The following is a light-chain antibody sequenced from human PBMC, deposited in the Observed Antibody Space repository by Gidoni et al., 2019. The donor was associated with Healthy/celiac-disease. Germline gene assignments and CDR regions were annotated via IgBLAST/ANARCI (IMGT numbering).Light chain of an antibody. CDR1: SSNIGSNT. CDR2: SNN. J-gene: IGLJ1*01. Sequence: QSVLTQPPLASGTPGQRVTISCSGSSSNIGSNTVNWYQQLPGTAPKLLIYSNNQRPSGVPDRSSGSKSGTSASLAISGLQSEDEADYYCAAWDDSLNGYVFGTGTKVTVL. V-gene: IGLV1-44*01. CDR3: AAWDDSLNGYV.